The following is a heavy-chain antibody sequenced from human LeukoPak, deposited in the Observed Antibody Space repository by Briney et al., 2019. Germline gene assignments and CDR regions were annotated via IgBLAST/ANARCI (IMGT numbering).Heavy chain of an antibody. D-gene: IGHD2-21*01. J-gene: IGHJ4*02. V-gene: IGHV5-51*01. CDR2: IYPGPGAGPGGSNP. CDR1: GYTFSNHW. Sequence: GESLKISCKTSGYTFSNHWIGWVRQMPGKGLEWMGIIYPGPGAGPGGSNPIYSPSFQGQVTISADNSITTAYLQRSSLKASDTAIYYCARHSTRPNWYSPIDYWGQGTLVTVSS. CDR3: ARHSTRPNWYSPIDY.